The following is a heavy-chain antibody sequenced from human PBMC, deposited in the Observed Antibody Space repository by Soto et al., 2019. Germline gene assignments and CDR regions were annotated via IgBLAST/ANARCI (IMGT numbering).Heavy chain of an antibody. CDR2: INAGNGNT. Sequence: ASVKVSCKASGYTFTSYAMHWVRQAPGQRLEWMGWINAGNGNTKYSQKFQGRVTITRDTSASTAYMELSSLRSEDTAGYYCARVAKAYYGSGSTTHYYFDYWGQGTLVTVSS. J-gene: IGHJ4*02. V-gene: IGHV1-3*01. CDR1: GYTFTSYA. D-gene: IGHD3-10*01. CDR3: ARVAKAYYGSGSTTHYYFDY.